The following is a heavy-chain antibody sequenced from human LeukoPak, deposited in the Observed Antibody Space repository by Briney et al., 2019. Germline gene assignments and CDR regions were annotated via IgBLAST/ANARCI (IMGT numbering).Heavy chain of an antibody. V-gene: IGHV1-2*02. CDR2: ISPSSGGT. J-gene: IGHJ6*02. CDR1: GYTFTGYY. CDR3: ARDGGLTVTTLVYYYYGMDV. D-gene: IGHD4-11*01. Sequence: ASVKVSCKASGYTFTGYYMHWVRQAPGQGLEWMGWISPSSGGTNYAQKFQGRVTMTRDTSISTAYMELSRLRSDDTAVYYCARDGGLTVTTLVYYYYGMDVWGQGTTVTVSS.